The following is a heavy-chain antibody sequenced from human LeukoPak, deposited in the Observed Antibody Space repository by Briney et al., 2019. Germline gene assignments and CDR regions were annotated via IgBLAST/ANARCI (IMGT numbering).Heavy chain of an antibody. Sequence: GRSLRLSCAASGFTFSSYAMHWVRQAPGKGLEWVAVISYDGSNKYYADSVKGRFTISRDNSKNTLYLQMNSLRAEDTAVYYCARDTDTAMVTGGNYFDYWGQGTLVTVSS. CDR1: GFTFSSYA. J-gene: IGHJ4*02. V-gene: IGHV3-30-3*01. CDR3: ARDTDTAMVTGGNYFDY. D-gene: IGHD5-18*01. CDR2: ISYDGSNK.